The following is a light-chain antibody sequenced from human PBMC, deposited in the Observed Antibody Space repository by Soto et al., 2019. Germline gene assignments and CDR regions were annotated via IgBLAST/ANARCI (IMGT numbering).Light chain of an antibody. CDR1: QGISSW. Sequence: DIQMTQSPSSVSASVGDRVTITCRASQGISSWLAWYQQNPGKAPKLLIYAASSLQSGVPPRFTGSGSWTDFPLTISILQPEDFATYYFPQANSFPFTFGPGTNVHIK. CDR2: AAS. J-gene: IGKJ3*01. V-gene: IGKV1D-12*01. CDR3: PQANSFPFT.